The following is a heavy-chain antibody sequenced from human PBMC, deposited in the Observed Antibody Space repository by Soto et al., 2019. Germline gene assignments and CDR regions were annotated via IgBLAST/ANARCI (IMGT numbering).Heavy chain of an antibody. CDR1: GGPIGSGGYF. CDR2: IYYSGRT. J-gene: IGHJ4*02. V-gene: IGHV4-31*03. CDR3: ARFAKEENPKVGSWYYFDY. Sequence: SETLSLTCTVSGGPIGSGGYFWSWVRQHPGKGLEWIGNIYYSGRTYYNPSLKSRVTISVDTSKNQFSLKLSSVTAADTAVYYCARFAKEENPKVGSWYYFDYWGQGTRVTVSS. D-gene: IGHD6-13*01.